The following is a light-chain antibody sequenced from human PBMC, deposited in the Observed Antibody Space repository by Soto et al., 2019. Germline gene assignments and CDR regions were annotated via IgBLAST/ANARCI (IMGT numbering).Light chain of an antibody. Sequence: QSVLTQPASVSGSPGQSITISCTGTSSDVGGYNYFSWYQQHPGKAPKLMIYEVSNRPSGVSNRFSGSKSGNTASLTISGLQAEDEADYYCSSYTSSSTLAIFGGGTKVNVL. CDR3: SSYTSSSTLAI. CDR1: SSDVGGYNY. CDR2: EVS. V-gene: IGLV2-14*01. J-gene: IGLJ2*01.